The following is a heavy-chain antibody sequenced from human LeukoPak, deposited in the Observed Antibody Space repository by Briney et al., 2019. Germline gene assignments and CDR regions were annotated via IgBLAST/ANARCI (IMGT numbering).Heavy chain of an antibody. D-gene: IGHD3-10*01. CDR3: VKAGRSSHFGELLSSFEY. Sequence: GGSLRLSCAASGFSFSVYWMHWVRQAPGKGPVWVSRIKTDGSITDYADFVKGRFTISRDNAKNTLYLQMNSLGAEDTAVYYCVKAGRSSHFGELLSSFEYWGQGTLVTVSS. J-gene: IGHJ4*02. CDR1: GFSFSVYW. CDR2: IKTDGSIT. V-gene: IGHV3-74*01.